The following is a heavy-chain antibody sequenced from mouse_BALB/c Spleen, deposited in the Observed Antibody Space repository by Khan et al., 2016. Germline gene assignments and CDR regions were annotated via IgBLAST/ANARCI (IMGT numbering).Heavy chain of an antibody. CDR2: ISYDGSD. CDR3: SRGGYYGNSHCWYFYV. V-gene: IGHV3-6*02. D-gene: IGHD1-1*01. Sequence: EVQLQESGPGLVKPSQSLSLTCSVIGYSITSGFDWNWIRQFPGNKLEWMGYISYDGSDNYNPSLKNRISITRDTLKNQFFLKLNSVTTEDTATXYCSRGGYYGNSHCWYFYVWGAGTTITVSS. J-gene: IGHJ1*01. CDR1: GYSITSGFD.